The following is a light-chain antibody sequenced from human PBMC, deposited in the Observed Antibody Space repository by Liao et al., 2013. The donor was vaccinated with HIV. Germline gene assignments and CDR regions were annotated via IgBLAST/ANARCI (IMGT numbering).Light chain of an antibody. V-gene: IGLV3-1*01. CDR2: QDN. CDR3: QAWDSSSWV. CDR1: KLGDKY. Sequence: SYELTQPPSVSVSPGQTASITCSGDKLGDKYACWYQQKPGQSPVLVIYQDNKRPSGIPERFSASNSGNTATLTISGTQATDESDYYCQAWDSSSWVFGGGTKLTVL. J-gene: IGLJ3*02.